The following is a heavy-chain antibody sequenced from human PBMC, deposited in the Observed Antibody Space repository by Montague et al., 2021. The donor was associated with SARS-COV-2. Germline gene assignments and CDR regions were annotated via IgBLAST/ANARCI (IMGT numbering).Heavy chain of an antibody. Sequence: SLRLSCPASGFTFSSYAMHWVRQAPGKGLEWVAVISYDGSNKYYADSVKGRFTISRDNSKNTLYLQMNSLRAEDTAVYYCARSYSGSYHGAFDIWGQGTMVTVSS. CDR1: GFTFSSYA. J-gene: IGHJ3*02. D-gene: IGHD1-26*01. V-gene: IGHV3-30-3*01. CDR3: ARSYSGSYHGAFDI. CDR2: ISYDGSNK.